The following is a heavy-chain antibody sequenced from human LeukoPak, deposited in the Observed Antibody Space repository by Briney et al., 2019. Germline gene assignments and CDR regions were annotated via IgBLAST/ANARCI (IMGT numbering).Heavy chain of an antibody. CDR3: ARAVDYRNYFDY. J-gene: IGHJ4*02. V-gene: IGHV4-31*03. Sequence: PSETLSLTRTVSGDSMTRGGYYWSWVRQHPGKGLEWIGFIYHSGTTFYNPSLEGRAAISVDTSQNQFSLKLTSVTAADTAVYYCARAVDYRNYFDYWGQGTLVTVSS. D-gene: IGHD4-11*01. CDR2: IYHSGTT. CDR1: GDSMTRGGYY.